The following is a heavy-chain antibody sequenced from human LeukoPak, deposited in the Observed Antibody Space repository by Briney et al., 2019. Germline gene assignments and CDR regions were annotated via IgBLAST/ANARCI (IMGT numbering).Heavy chain of an antibody. CDR2: INPNHGDT. V-gene: IGHV1-2*02. Sequence: ASVKVSCKASGYTFTGYYMHWVRQAPGQGLEWMGWINPNHGDTNYAQKFQDRASMTRDTSISTAYMHLSRLRSADTAVYYCAREEAAAGKGADYYYYMDVWGKGTTVTISS. CDR3: AREEAAAGKGADYYYYMDV. D-gene: IGHD6-13*01. J-gene: IGHJ6*03. CDR1: GYTFTGYY.